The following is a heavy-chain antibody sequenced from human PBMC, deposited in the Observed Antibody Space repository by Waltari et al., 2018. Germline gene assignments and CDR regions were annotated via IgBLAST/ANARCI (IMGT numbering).Heavy chain of an antibody. CDR3: ARGTSDFWSGSPVNYYYYMDV. CDR2: IYYSGST. J-gene: IGHJ6*03. D-gene: IGHD3-3*01. Sequence: QVQLQESGPGLVKPSQTLSLTCTVSGGSISSGGYYWSWIRQHPGKGLEWIGYIYYSGSTYYNPSLKSRVTISVDTSKNQFSLKLSSVTAADTAVYYCARGTSDFWSGSPVNYYYYMDVWGKGTTVTVSS. CDR1: GGSISSGGYY. V-gene: IGHV4-31*03.